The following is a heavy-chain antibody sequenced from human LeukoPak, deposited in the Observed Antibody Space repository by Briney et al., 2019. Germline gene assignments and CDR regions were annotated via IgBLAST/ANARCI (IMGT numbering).Heavy chain of an antibody. CDR2: IYHSGST. V-gene: IGHV4-38-2*02. CDR1: GYSISSGYY. CDR3: AREFYDYVWGIYRSFDY. D-gene: IGHD3-16*02. Sequence: SETLSLTCAVSGYSISSGYYWGWIRQPPGKGLEWIGSIYHSGSTYYNPSLKSRVTISVDTSKNQFSLKLSSVTAADTAVYYCAREFYDYVWGIYRSFDYGGQGTLVTVSS. J-gene: IGHJ4*02.